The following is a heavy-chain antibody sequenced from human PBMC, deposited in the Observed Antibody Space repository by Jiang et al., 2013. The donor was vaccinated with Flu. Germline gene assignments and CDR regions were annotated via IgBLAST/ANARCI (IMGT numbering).Heavy chain of an antibody. D-gene: IGHD4-17*01. J-gene: IGHJ4*02. CDR2: INPNSGGT. CDR1: GYTFTGYY. CDR3: AREEWSRDYGDYIIPGY. V-gene: IGHV1-2*02. Sequence: GAEVKKPGASVKVSCKASGYTFTGYYMHWVRQAPGQGLEWMGWINPNSGGTNYAQKFQGRVTMTRDTSISTAYMELSRLRSDDTAVYYCAREEWSRDYGDYIIPGYWGQGTLVTVSS.